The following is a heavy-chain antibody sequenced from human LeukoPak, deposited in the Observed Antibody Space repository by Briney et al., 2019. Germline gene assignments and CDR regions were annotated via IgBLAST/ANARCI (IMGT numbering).Heavy chain of an antibody. CDR2: VSHDGSNK. CDR3: AKDRDSSGYYLGGDY. V-gene: IGHV3-30-3*01. Sequence: GGSLRLSCAASGFTFRTCAMHWVRQAPGKGLEWVAVVSHDGSNKYYADSVKGRFTISRDNSKNTLYLQMNSLRAEDTAVYYCAKDRDSSGYYLGGDYWGQGTLVTVSP. D-gene: IGHD5-12*01. J-gene: IGHJ4*02. CDR1: GFTFRTCA.